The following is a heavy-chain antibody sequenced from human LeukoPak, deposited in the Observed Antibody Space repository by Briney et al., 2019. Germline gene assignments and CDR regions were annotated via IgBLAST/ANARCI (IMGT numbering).Heavy chain of an antibody. V-gene: IGHV3-74*01. D-gene: IGHD3-22*01. CDR1: GFTFSSYW. J-gene: IGHJ6*02. CDR3: ASWDSGYYLYYYYYGMDV. CDR2: INSDGSST. Sequence: GGSLRLSCAASGFTFSSYWMHWVRQAPGKGLVWVSRINSDGSSTSCADSVKGRFTISRDNAKNTLYLQMNSLRAEDTAVYYCASWDSGYYLYYYYYGMDVWGQGTTVTVSS.